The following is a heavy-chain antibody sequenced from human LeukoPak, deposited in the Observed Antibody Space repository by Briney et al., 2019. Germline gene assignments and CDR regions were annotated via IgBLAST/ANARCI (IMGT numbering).Heavy chain of an antibody. CDR3: AKDGWYYDSSGLGAFDV. J-gene: IGHJ3*01. Sequence: GGSLRLSCTASGFTVSNNYMNWVRQAPGKGLEWVALIYSGGTTNYADSVKGRFTISRDNSKNTLYLQMDTLRADDTAVYYCAKDGWYYDSSGLGAFDVWGQGTMVTVSS. V-gene: IGHV3-53*01. CDR1: GFTVSNNY. D-gene: IGHD3-22*01. CDR2: IYSGGTT.